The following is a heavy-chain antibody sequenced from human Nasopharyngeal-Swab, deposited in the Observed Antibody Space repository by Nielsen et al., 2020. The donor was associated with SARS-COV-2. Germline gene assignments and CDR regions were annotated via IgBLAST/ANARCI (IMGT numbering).Heavy chain of an antibody. V-gene: IGHV3-7*03. Sequence: GGSLRLSCAASGFTFSSYGMHWVRQTPGKGLEWVAIIKQDGSETYYVDSVRGRFTISRDNAKNSLSLVMTSLRADDTAVYYCAGGTGWLTDSWGQGTLVTVSS. CDR2: IKQDGSET. J-gene: IGHJ4*02. D-gene: IGHD3-9*01. CDR3: AGGTGWLTDS. CDR1: GFTFSSYG.